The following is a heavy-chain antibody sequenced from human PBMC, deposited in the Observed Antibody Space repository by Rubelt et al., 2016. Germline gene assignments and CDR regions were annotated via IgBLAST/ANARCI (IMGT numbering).Heavy chain of an antibody. V-gene: IGHV4-34*01. CDR1: GGSFSGFY. CDR2: INHSGFA. J-gene: IGHJ4*02. CDR3: AGGGTNIASRPNFDW. D-gene: IGHD2/OR15-2a*01. Sequence: QVQLQQWGAGLLRPSETLSLTCAVYGGSFSGFYWSWIRQSPGKGLEWIGEINHSGFANYNPSLKSRVTMSVDTSKNQFSLKVNVGTAADTGGYYGAGGGTNIASRPNFDWWGQGTLVTVSS.